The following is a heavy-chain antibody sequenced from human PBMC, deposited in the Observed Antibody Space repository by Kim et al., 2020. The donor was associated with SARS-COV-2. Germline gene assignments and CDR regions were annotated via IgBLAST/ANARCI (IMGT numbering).Heavy chain of an antibody. CDR3: TTADVEMATMS. Sequence: ASVKVSCKVSGYTLSKLCMHWVRQAPGKGLEWMGGFDPQDGRLIYAQKFQGRVTMTEDTSTDTAYMEVTSLKSEDTAVYFCTTADVEMATMSWGQGTLVIVSS. V-gene: IGHV1-24*01. J-gene: IGHJ4*02. CDR2: FDPQDGRL. CDR1: GYTLSKLC. D-gene: IGHD5-12*01.